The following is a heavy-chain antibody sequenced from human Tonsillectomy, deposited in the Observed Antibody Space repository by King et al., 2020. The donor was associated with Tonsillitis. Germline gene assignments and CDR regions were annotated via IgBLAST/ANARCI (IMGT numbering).Heavy chain of an antibody. D-gene: IGHD2/OR15-2a*01. CDR2: ICSSGST. CDR1: GGSINSGDNY. J-gene: IGHJ4*02. Sequence: VQLQESGPGLVKPSQTLSLTCIVSGGSINSGDNYWSWLRQHPGKGLEWIGNICSSGSTYYNPSLKSRVAMSVDTSKNQFSLNLRSVTAADTAVYYCAREVFLWGQGTLVTVSS. CDR3: AREVFL. V-gene: IGHV4-31*03.